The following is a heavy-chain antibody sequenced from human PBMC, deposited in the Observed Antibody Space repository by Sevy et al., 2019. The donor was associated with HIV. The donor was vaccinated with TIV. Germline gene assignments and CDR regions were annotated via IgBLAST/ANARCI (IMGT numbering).Heavy chain of an antibody. CDR1: GFTFSSYW. D-gene: IGHD6-19*01. Sequence: GGSLRLSCTAPGFTFSSYWMSWVRQAPGKGLEWVANIKQDGSEKYYVDSVKGRFTISRDNAKNSLYLQMNSLRAEDTAVYYCARATYTSGWYETGYWGQGTLVTVS. J-gene: IGHJ4*02. CDR2: IKQDGSEK. CDR3: ARATYTSGWYETGY. V-gene: IGHV3-7*04.